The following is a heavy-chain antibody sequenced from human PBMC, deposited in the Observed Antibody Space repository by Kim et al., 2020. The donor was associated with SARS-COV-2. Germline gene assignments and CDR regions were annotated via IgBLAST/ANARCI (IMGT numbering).Heavy chain of an antibody. CDR1: GYTFTSYD. CDR3: ARGLLGYCSGGSCAKGY. D-gene: IGHD2-15*01. CDR2: MNPNSGNT. V-gene: IGHV1-8*01. J-gene: IGHJ4*02. Sequence: ASVKVSCKASGYTFTSYDINWVRQATGQGLEWMGWMNPNSGNTGYAQKFQGRVTMTRNTSISTAYMELSSLRSEDTAVYYCARGLLGYCSGGSCAKGYWGQGTLVTVSS.